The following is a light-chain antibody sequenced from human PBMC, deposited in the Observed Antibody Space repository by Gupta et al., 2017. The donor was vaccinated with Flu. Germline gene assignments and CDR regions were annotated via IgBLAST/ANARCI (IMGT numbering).Light chain of an antibody. CDR1: QLGDKY. CDR2: QDS. V-gene: IGLV3-1*01. Sequence: SSELTQPPSVSLSPGQTASITCSGDQLGDKYACWYQKKPAQSPVRVIYQDSKRPSGIPGRVYGADSANNATLNISGAQAVDDDDYYCQAWDRSTGVFGGGTKLTVL. J-gene: IGLJ3*02. CDR3: QAWDRSTGV.